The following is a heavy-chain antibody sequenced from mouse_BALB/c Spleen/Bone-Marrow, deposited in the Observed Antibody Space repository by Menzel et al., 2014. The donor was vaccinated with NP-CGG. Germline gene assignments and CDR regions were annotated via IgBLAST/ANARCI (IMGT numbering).Heavy chain of an antibody. CDR1: GYTFTSYF. CDR3: AYYRYDEYFDV. V-gene: IGHV1S56*01. D-gene: IGHD2-14*01. CDR2: IYPGDGST. J-gene: IGHJ1*01. Sequence: QVQLQQSGPELVKPGASVKMSCKASGYTFTSYFIHWMKQRPGQGLEWIGWIYPGDGSTKYNEKFKVKTTLTADKSSSTAYMFLSSLTSEDSAIYFCAYYRYDEYFDVWGAGTTVTVSS.